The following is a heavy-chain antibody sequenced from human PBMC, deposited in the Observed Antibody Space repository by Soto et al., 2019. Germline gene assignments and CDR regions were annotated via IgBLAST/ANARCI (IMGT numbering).Heavy chain of an antibody. CDR3: AKDARYSGYDFNWFDP. J-gene: IGHJ5*02. CDR2: ISGSGGST. CDR1: GFTFSSYA. Sequence: EVQLLESGGGLVQPGGSLRLSCAASGFTFSSYAMSWVRQAPGKGLEWVSSISGSGGSTYYADSVKGRFTISRDNSKNTLYVQMNSLRAEDTAVYYCAKDARYSGYDFNWFDPWGQGTLVTVSS. V-gene: IGHV3-23*01. D-gene: IGHD5-12*01.